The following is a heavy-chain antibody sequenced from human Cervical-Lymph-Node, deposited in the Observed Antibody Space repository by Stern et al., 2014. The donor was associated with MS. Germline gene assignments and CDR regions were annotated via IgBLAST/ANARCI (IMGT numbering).Heavy chain of an antibody. CDR2: TNPNSGDS. D-gene: IGHD5-18*01. Sequence: VQLVQSGAEVKKPGASVKVSCKAAGYSFTGNYIHWLRQAPGQGLEGKGRTNPNSGDSNYALKFQGRVTMTRDTSISTAYMNLNRLGIDDTAVYYCARERGRAGPAMADYWGQGTLVTVSS. CDR3: ARERGRAGPAMADY. CDR1: GYSFTGNY. V-gene: IGHV1-2*06. J-gene: IGHJ4*02.